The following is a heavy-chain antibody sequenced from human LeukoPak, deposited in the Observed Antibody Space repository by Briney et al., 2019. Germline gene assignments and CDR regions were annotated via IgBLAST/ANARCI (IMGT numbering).Heavy chain of an antibody. V-gene: IGHV1-2*02. D-gene: IGHD6-13*01. CDR2: INPSSGGT. J-gene: IGHJ3*02. Sequence: ASVKVSCKASGYTFTGYYMHWVRQAPGQGLEWMGGINPSSGGTDYGQKFQGRVTMTRDTSISTAYMELSSLYSDDTAVYYCARDGVYSRNFDAFDIWGQGTRVTVSS. CDR1: GYTFTGYY. CDR3: ARDGVYSRNFDAFDI.